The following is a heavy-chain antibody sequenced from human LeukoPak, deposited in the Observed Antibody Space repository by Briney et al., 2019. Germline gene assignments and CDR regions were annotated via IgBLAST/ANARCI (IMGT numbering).Heavy chain of an antibody. CDR3: AKDREVRGVTDYFDY. J-gene: IGHJ4*02. D-gene: IGHD3-10*01. Sequence: GKSLRLSCATSGFPFVAYALHWVRQAPGKGLEWVAVISSDTTNKYYMDSEKGRFTISRDNSKNTLYLQMNSLRAEDTAVYYCAKDREVRGVTDYFDYWGQGTLVTVSS. CDR2: ISSDTTNK. V-gene: IGHV3-30*07. CDR1: GFPFVAYA.